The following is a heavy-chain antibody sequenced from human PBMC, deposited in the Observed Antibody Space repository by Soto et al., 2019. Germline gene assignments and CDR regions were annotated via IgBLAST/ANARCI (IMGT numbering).Heavy chain of an antibody. CDR3: ARHIIAAAVHYYYGMDV. Sequence: EASVKVSCKASGGTFSSYAISWVRQAPGQGLEWMGGIIPIFGTANYAQKFQGRVTITADESTSTAYMELSSLRSEDTAVYYCARHIIAAAVHYYYGMDVWGQGTTVTVSS. CDR1: GGTFSSYA. D-gene: IGHD6-13*01. CDR2: IIPIFGTA. V-gene: IGHV1-69*13. J-gene: IGHJ6*02.